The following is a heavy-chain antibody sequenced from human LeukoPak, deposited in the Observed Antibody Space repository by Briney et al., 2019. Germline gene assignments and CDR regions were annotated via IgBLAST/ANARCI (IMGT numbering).Heavy chain of an antibody. V-gene: IGHV4-39*07. CDR3: ARVNDSSGYSNDY. CDR1: GGSIGSSSYY. CDR2: IYYSGST. D-gene: IGHD3-22*01. Sequence: SETLSLTCTVSGGSIGSSSYYWGWIRQPPGKGLEWIGSIYYSGSTYYNPSLKSRVTISVDTSKNQFSLKLSSVTAADTAVYYCARVNDSSGYSNDYWGQGTLVTVSS. J-gene: IGHJ4*02.